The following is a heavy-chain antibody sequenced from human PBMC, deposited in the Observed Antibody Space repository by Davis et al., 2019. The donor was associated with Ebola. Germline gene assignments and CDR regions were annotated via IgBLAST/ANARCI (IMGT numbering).Heavy chain of an antibody. CDR2: ISSNGDTA. D-gene: IGHD1-26*01. CDR3: GGAWD. Sequence: PGGSLRLSCVDSGLTFSNYDISWVRHAPGKGLDWVSRISSNGDTAYYADSVRGRFTISRDNSRNTLYLQMNNLRAEDTALYYCGGAWDWGQGTLVTVSS. J-gene: IGHJ4*02. CDR1: GLTFSNYD. V-gene: IGHV3-23*01.